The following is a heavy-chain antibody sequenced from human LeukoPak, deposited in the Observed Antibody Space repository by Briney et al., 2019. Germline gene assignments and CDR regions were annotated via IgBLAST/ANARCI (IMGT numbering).Heavy chain of an antibody. Sequence: SGGSLRLSCAASGFTFSGSAMHWVRQAPGKGLEWVAVISYDGSNKYYADSVKGRFTISRDNSKNTLYLQMNSLRAEDTAVYYCASSGHDLDYYYYMDIWGKGTTVTVSS. CDR3: ASSGHDLDYYYYMDI. D-gene: IGHD1-1*01. V-gene: IGHV3-30*04. CDR1: GFTFSGSA. CDR2: ISYDGSNK. J-gene: IGHJ6*03.